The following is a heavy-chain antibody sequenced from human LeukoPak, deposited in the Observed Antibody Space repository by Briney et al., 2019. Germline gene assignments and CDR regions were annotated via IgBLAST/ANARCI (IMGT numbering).Heavy chain of an antibody. CDR1: GYTFTDYY. D-gene: IGHD6-13*01. V-gene: IGHV1-69-2*01. CDR2: VDPEDGET. J-gene: IGHJ4*02. Sequence: ASVKVSCKVSGYTFTDYYMHWVQQAPGKGLEWMGLVDPEDGETIYAEKFQGRVTITADTSTDTAYMELSSLRSEDTAVYYCATDRGIAAAGALDYWGQGTPVTVSS. CDR3: ATDRGIAAAGALDY.